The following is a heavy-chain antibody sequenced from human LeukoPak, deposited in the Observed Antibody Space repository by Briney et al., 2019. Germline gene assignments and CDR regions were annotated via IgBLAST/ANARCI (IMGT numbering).Heavy chain of an antibody. V-gene: IGHV1-8*01. Sequence: ASVKVSCKASGYTFTSYDINWVRQATGQGLEWMGWKNPNSGRTGLAQKFQGRLTMTMNTAISTAYMELSSLTSEDTAVYYCARGPVTTHGMDVWGQGTTVTVSS. CDR2: KNPNSGRT. CDR3: ARGPVTTHGMDV. D-gene: IGHD4-11*01. CDR1: GYTFTSYD. J-gene: IGHJ6*02.